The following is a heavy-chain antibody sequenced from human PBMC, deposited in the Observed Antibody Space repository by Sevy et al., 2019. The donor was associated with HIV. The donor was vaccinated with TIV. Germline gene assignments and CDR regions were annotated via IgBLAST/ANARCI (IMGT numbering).Heavy chain of an antibody. Sequence: GGSLRLSCAASGFTFSSYAMSWVRQAPGKGLEWVSAISGSGGSTYYADSVKGRFTISRDNSKNTLYLQMNSLRAEDTAVHYCAKQHRGGASYWARGGSPYDAFAIWGQGTMVTVSS. J-gene: IGHJ3*02. D-gene: IGHD1-26*01. CDR3: AKQHRGGASYWARGGSPYDAFAI. CDR2: ISGSGGST. CDR1: GFTFSSYA. V-gene: IGHV3-23*01.